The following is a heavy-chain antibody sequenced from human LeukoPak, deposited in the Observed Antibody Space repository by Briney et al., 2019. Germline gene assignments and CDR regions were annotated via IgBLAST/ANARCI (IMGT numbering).Heavy chain of an antibody. CDR2: ISSSGSTI. CDR3: ARDSGSYSLDAFDI. J-gene: IGHJ3*02. Sequence: GGSLRLSCAASGFTFSDYYMGWIRQAPGKGLEWVSYISSSGSTIYYADSVKGRFTISRDNAKNSLYLQMNSLRAEDTAVYYCARDSGSYSLDAFDIWGQGTMVTVSS. D-gene: IGHD1-26*01. V-gene: IGHV3-11*04. CDR1: GFTFSDYY.